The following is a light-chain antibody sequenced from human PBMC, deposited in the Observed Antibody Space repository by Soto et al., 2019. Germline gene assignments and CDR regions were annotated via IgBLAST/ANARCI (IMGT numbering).Light chain of an antibody. CDR3: QQYGSSALT. Sequence: EIVLTQSPGTLSLSPGERATLSCRASQSVSSSYLAWYQQKVGQAPRLLIYGASSRATGIPDRFSGSGSGTDFTLTISRLEPEDFAVYYCQQYGSSALTFGGGTKVEIK. V-gene: IGKV3-20*01. J-gene: IGKJ4*01. CDR2: GAS. CDR1: QSVSSSY.